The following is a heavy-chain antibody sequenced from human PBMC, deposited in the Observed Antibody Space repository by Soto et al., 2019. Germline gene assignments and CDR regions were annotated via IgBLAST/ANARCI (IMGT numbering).Heavy chain of an antibody. Sequence: PGGSLRLSCAASGFTFSSYAMSWVRQAPGKGLEWVSAISGSGGSTYYADSVKGRFTISRDNSKNTLYLQMNSLRAEDTAVYYCARDYDFWSGHSHQYYYYYYMDVWGKGTTVTVSS. CDR3: ARDYDFWSGHSHQYYYYYYMDV. J-gene: IGHJ6*03. CDR1: GFTFSSYA. D-gene: IGHD3-3*01. CDR2: ISGSGGST. V-gene: IGHV3-23*01.